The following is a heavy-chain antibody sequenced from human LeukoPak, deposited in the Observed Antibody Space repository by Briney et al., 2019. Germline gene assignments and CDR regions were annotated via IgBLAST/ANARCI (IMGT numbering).Heavy chain of an antibody. D-gene: IGHD3-16*01. J-gene: IGHJ4*02. CDR2: IASTGET. Sequence: GGPLRLSCAASGYRFSTSAMHWVRQASGRGLEWVSSIASTGETYYAPSVKGRLTISRENAENSLYLQMNSLRGGDTAIYHCVRGGEIGLDSWGQGALITVSS. CDR1: GYRFSTSA. V-gene: IGHV3-13*01. CDR3: VRGGEIGLDS.